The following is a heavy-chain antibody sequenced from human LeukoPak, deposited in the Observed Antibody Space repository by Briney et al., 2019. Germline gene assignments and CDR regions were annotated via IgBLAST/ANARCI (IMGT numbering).Heavy chain of an antibody. D-gene: IGHD3-22*01. CDR1: DSSISRYY. CDR3: ARWGYYQSGYFVVEY. V-gene: IGHV4-59*01. Sequence: SETLSLTCNVSDSSISRYYWNWIRQSPGGGLQWIGWIHHSGSAAYNHNPSLNSRVTMSVDTSKNQFSLKLRSVTAADTAIYYCARWGYYQSGYFVVEYWGQGTLVTVS. CDR2: IHHSGSAAY. J-gene: IGHJ4*02.